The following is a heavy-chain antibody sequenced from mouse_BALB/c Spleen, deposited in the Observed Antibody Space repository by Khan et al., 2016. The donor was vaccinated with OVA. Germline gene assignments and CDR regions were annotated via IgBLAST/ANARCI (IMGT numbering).Heavy chain of an antibody. V-gene: IGHV5-6*02. CDR2: VSTGGGYT. J-gene: IGHJ3*01. CDR1: GFTFSTYG. Sequence: EVKLEVSGGDLVKPGGSLKLSCAASGFTFSTYGMSWVRQTPDKRLEWVATVSTGGGYTYYPDSVKGRFTISRDNAKNTLYLQMSSLKSEDTAMFYCARLAYYYDSEGFAYWGQGTLVTVSA. CDR3: ARLAYYYDSEGFAY. D-gene: IGHD1-1*01.